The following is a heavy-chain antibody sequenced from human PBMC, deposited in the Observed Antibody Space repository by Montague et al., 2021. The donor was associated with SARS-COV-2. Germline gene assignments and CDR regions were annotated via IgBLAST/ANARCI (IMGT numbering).Heavy chain of an antibody. Sequence: SRRLSCAASGFTFSSYWMHWVRQAPGKGLVWVSRINSDGSSTSYADSVKGRFTISRDNAKNTLYLQMNSLRAEDTAVYYCARDFGSGSYYYYYYMDVWGKGTTVTVSS. V-gene: IGHV3-74*01. CDR1: GFTFSSYW. CDR3: ARDFGSGSYYYYYYMDV. D-gene: IGHD3-10*01. CDR2: INSDGSST. J-gene: IGHJ6*03.